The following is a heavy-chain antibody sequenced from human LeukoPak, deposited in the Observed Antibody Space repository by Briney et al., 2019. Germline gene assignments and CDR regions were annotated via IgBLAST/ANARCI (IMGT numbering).Heavy chain of an antibody. Sequence: SETLSLTCAVYGGSFSGYYWSWIRQPPGKGLEWIGEINHSGSTNYNPSLKSRVTISVDTSKNQFSLKLSSVTAADTAVYYCARAEEYDSSGMDDAFDIWGQGTMVTVSS. CDR1: GGSFSGYY. D-gene: IGHD3-22*01. V-gene: IGHV4-34*01. CDR2: INHSGST. J-gene: IGHJ3*02. CDR3: ARAEEYDSSGMDDAFDI.